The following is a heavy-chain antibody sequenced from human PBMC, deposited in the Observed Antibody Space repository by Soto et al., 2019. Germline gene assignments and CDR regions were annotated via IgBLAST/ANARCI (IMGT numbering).Heavy chain of an antibody. CDR1: GYTFTTYT. J-gene: IGHJ4*02. D-gene: IGHD6-19*01. Sequence: QVQLVQSGAGVKKPGASVTVSCKASGYTFTTYTIHWVRQAPGHRLEWMGWINADNGDTEYSQAFQGRVTLTRDTSASAAYMELSSLRSEDTAVYYCARGSRAVASGLGDFDLWGQGSLVTVSS. CDR2: INADNGDT. CDR3: ARGSRAVASGLGDFDL. V-gene: IGHV1-3*01.